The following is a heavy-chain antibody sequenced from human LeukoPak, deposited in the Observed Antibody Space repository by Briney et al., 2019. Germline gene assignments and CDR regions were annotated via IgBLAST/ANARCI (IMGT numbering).Heavy chain of an antibody. CDR1: GGSINSSTYY. V-gene: IGHV4-39*07. D-gene: IGHD6-19*01. CDR3: ARGISHSSGWYKMGYYFDY. CDR2: INHSGST. Sequence: PSETLSLTCTVSGGSINSSTYYWSWIRQPPGKGLEWIGEINHSGSTNYNPSLKSRVTISVDTSKNQFSLKLSSVTAADTAVYYCARGISHSSGWYKMGYYFDYWGQGTLVTVSS. J-gene: IGHJ4*02.